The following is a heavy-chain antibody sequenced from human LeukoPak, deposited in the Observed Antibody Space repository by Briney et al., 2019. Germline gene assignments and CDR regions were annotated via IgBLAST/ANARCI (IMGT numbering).Heavy chain of an antibody. CDR3: AREALTKVAGLDY. CDR1: GYTFTSYG. J-gene: IGHJ4*02. V-gene: IGHV1-18*01. Sequence: GASVKVSCKTSGYTFTSYGISWVRQAPGQGLEWMGWISVYNGNTNYAQKLQGRVTMTTDTSTSTAYMELRSLRSDDTAVYCCAREALTKVAGLDYWGQGTLVTVSS. D-gene: IGHD6-19*01. CDR2: ISVYNGNT.